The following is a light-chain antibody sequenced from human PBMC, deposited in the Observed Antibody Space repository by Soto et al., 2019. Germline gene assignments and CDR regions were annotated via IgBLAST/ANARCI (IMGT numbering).Light chain of an antibody. CDR2: KAS. V-gene: IGKV1-5*03. Sequence: DIQMTQSPSTLSASVGATVTITCRASQSLSYWLAWYQQKPGQAPKLLIHKASTLESGVPSRFSGSGSGTEFTLTISSLHPDDFATFYCQQYDRFPYTFGQGTKLEIK. CDR1: QSLSYW. CDR3: QQYDRFPYT. J-gene: IGKJ2*01.